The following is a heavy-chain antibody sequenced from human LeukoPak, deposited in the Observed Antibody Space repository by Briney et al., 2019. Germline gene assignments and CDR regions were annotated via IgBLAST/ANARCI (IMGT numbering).Heavy chain of an antibody. Sequence: SETLSLTCAVHGGSFSGYYWSWIRQPPGKGLEWIGEINHSGSTNYNPSLKSRVTISVDTSKNQFSLKLSSVTAADTAVYYCAKNKEYYDFWSGYYTAFDYWGQGTLVTVSS. J-gene: IGHJ4*02. CDR1: GGSFSGYY. V-gene: IGHV4-34*01. CDR2: INHSGST. D-gene: IGHD3-3*01. CDR3: AKNKEYYDFWSGYYTAFDY.